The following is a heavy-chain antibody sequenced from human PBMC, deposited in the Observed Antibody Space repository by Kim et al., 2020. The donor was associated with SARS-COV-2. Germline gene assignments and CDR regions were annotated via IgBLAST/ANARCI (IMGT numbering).Heavy chain of an antibody. CDR2: ISSSSSYI. J-gene: IGHJ4*02. CDR3: ARDGGDGYNFN. D-gene: IGHD5-12*01. CDR1: GFTFSSYS. Sequence: GGSLRLSCAASGFTFSSYSMNWVRQAPGKGLEWVSSISSSSSYIYYADSVKGRFTISRDNAKNSLYLQMNSLRAEDTAVYYCARDGGDGYNFNWGQGTLVTVSS. V-gene: IGHV3-21*01.